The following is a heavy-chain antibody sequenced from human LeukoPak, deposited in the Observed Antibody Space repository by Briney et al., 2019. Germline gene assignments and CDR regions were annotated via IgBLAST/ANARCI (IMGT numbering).Heavy chain of an antibody. Sequence: GGSLRLSCAASGFTFSSYSMNWVRQAPGKGLEWVSSISSSSSYIYYADSVKGRFTISRDNAKNSLYLQMNSLRAEDTAVYYCARDVSALLGLLDYWGQETLVTVSS. CDR1: GFTFSSYS. V-gene: IGHV3-21*01. CDR2: ISSSSSYI. D-gene: IGHD2-21*02. CDR3: ARDVSALLGLLDY. J-gene: IGHJ4*02.